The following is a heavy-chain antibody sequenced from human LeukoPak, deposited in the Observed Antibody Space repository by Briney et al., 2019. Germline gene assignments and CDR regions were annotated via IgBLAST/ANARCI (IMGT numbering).Heavy chain of an antibody. CDR3: VKDSGIVATITFDY. V-gene: IGHV3-64D*06. CDR1: GFTFSSYA. Sequence: GGSLRLSCSASGFTFSSYAMHWVRQAPGKGLEYVSAISSNGGSTYYADSVKDRFTISRDNSKNTLYLQMSSLRAEDTAVYYCVKDSGIVATITFDYWGQGTLVTVSS. J-gene: IGHJ4*02. CDR2: ISSNGGST. D-gene: IGHD5-12*01.